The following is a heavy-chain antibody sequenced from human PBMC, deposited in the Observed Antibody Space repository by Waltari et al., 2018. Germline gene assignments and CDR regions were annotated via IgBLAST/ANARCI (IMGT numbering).Heavy chain of an antibody. CDR1: GGTFRTYT. V-gene: IGHV1-69*02. CDR2: IIPFLGIS. D-gene: IGHD1-1*01. CDR3: ARSGEMKGTVDY. Sequence: HVQLEQSGAEVKKPGSSVTVYCKASGGTFRTYTVTWVRQAPGQGLEWLGSIIPFLGISKYAQSLQARLTITVDQSTNTGYMELNNLRPEDTGVYYCARSGEMKGTVDYWGQGTLVTVSS. J-gene: IGHJ4*02.